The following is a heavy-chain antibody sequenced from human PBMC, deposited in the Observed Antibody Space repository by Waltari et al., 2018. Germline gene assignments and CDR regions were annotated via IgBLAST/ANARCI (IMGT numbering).Heavy chain of an antibody. D-gene: IGHD1-26*01. CDR2: IYYSGST. V-gene: IGHV4-39*01. J-gene: IGHJ6*03. CDR3: ARGKWEISSLTPHYYYMDV. CDR1: GGSISSSSYY. Sequence: QLQLQESGPGLVKPSETLSLTCTVSGGSISSSSYYWGWIRQPPGKGLEWIGSIYYSGSTYYNPSLKSRVTISVDTSKNQFSLKLSSVTAADTAVYYCARGKWEISSLTPHYYYMDVWGKGTTVTVSS.